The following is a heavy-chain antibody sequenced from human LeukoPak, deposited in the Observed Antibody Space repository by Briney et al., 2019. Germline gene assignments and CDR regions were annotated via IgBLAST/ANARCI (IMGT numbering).Heavy chain of an antibody. V-gene: IGHV3-53*01. J-gene: IGHJ4*02. Sequence: GGSLRLSCAASGFTVSSNYMSWVRQAPGKGLECVSVIYSGGSTYYADSVKGRFTISRDNSKNTLYLQMNSLRAEDTAVYYCAKTYYYDSSGYSPHFDYWGQGTLVTVSS. CDR3: AKTYYYDSSGYSPHFDY. D-gene: IGHD3-22*01. CDR1: GFTVSSNY. CDR2: IYSGGST.